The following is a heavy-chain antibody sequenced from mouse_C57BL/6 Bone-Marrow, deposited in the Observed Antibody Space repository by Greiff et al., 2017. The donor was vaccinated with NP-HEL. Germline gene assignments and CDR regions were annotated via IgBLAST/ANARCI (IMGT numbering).Heavy chain of an antibody. V-gene: IGHV5-4*03. J-gene: IGHJ1*03. CDR1: GFTFSSYA. CDR2: ISDGGSYT. D-gene: IGHD2-2*01. CDR3: ARVDGYDWYFDV. Sequence: EVKLVESGGGLVKPGGSLKLSCAASGFTFSSYAMSWVRQTPEKRLEWVATISDGGSYTYSPDNVKGRFTISRDNAKNNLYLQMSHLKSEDTAMYYCARVDGYDWYFDVWGTGTTVTVSS.